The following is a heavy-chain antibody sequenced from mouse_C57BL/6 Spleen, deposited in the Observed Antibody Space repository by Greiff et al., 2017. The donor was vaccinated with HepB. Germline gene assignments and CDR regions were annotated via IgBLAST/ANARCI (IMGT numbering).Heavy chain of an antibody. CDR2: TNPTNGRT. CDR1: GYTFTSYW. J-gene: IGHJ2*01. CDR3: ARIKKIVATYFYY. V-gene: IGHV1S81*02. Sequence: VQLQQSGAELVKAGASVKMSCKASGYTFTSYWMHWVKQRLGQGLEWFAETNPTNGRTYYNEKFKSKATLTVDKSSSTAYMLLSGPTFEDSAVYYCARIKKIVATYFYYWCPGTTLTVSS. D-gene: IGHD1-1*01.